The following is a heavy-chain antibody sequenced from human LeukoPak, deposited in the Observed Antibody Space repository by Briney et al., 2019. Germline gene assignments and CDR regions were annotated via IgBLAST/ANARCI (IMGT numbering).Heavy chain of an antibody. Sequence: PGRSPRLSCAASGFTFSSYAMHWVRQAPGKGLEWVAVISYDGSNKYYADSVKGRFTISRDNSKNTLYLQMNSLRAEDTAVYYCARGPNYYDSSGYPYNYYGMDVWGQGTTVTVSS. D-gene: IGHD3-22*01. CDR2: ISYDGSNK. V-gene: IGHV3-30-3*01. CDR3: ARGPNYYDSSGYPYNYYGMDV. CDR1: GFTFSSYA. J-gene: IGHJ6*02.